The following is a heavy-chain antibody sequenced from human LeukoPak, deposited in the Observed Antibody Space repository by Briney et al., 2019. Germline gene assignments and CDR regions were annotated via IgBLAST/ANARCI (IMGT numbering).Heavy chain of an antibody. CDR1: GGTFSSYA. CDR2: IIPIFGTA. Sequence: GSSVKVSCKASGGTFSSYAISWVRQAPGQGLEWMGGIIPIFGTANYAQKFQGRVTITTDESTSTAYMELSSLRSEDTAVYYCARSFIRHYYDSSSYYYPFDYWGQGTLVTVSS. V-gene: IGHV1-69*05. D-gene: IGHD3-22*01. J-gene: IGHJ4*02. CDR3: ARSFIRHYYDSSSYYYPFDY.